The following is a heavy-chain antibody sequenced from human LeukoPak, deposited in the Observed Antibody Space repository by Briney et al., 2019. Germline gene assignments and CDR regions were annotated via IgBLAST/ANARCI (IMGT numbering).Heavy chain of an antibody. V-gene: IGHV3-48*04. Sequence: GGSLRLSCAASGFTFSSYIMNWVRQAPGKGLEWVSYISSSSSTIYYADSVKGRFTLSRDNAKNSLYLQMNSLRAEDTAVYYCASPGRYCTSTGCSTFFPYWAREPLAPAPS. J-gene: IGHJ4*02. CDR3: ASPGRYCTSTGCSTFFPY. D-gene: IGHD2-2*01. CDR2: ISSSSSTI. CDR1: GFTFSSYI.